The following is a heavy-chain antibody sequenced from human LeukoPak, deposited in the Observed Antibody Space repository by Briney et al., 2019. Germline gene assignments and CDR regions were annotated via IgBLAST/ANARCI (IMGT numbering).Heavy chain of an antibody. D-gene: IGHD6-13*01. CDR2: ISDDGSNK. CDR3: ARYGQQLVSDY. V-gene: IGHV3-30*03. CDR1: GFTFRNYG. Sequence: GRSLRLSCAASGFTFRNYGMHCLRQAPGKGLEWVAVISDDGSNKNYADSVKGRFTISRDNAKSSLYLQMNSLRAEDTAVYYCARYGQQLVSDYWGQGTLLTVSS. J-gene: IGHJ4*02.